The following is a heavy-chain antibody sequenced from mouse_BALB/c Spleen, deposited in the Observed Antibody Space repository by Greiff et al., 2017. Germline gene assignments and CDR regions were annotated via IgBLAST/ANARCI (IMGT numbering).Heavy chain of an antibody. V-gene: IGHV1-5*01. CDR1: GYTFTSYW. CDR2: IYPGNSDT. J-gene: IGHJ2*01. Sequence: DVQLQESGTVLARPGASVKMSCKASGYTFTSYWMHWVKQRPGQGLEWIGAIYPGNSDTSYNQKFKGQAKLTAVTSTSTAYMELSSLTNEDSAVYYCTRLTTVVGLDYWGQGTTLTVSS. D-gene: IGHD1-1*01. CDR3: TRLTTVVGLDY.